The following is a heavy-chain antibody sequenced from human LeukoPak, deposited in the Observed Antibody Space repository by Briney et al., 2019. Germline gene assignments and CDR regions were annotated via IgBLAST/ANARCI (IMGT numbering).Heavy chain of an antibody. CDR3: TTNLPGVGIDY. J-gene: IGHJ4*02. V-gene: IGHV3-15*01. Sequence: GGSLRLSCAASGFTFSSYGMSWVRQAPGKGLEWVGRIKSKTDGGTTDYAAPVKGRFTISRDDSKNTLYLQMNSLKTEDTAVYYCTTNLPGVGIDYWGQGTLVTVSS. CDR1: GFTFSSYG. CDR2: IKSKTDGGTT. D-gene: IGHD1-14*01.